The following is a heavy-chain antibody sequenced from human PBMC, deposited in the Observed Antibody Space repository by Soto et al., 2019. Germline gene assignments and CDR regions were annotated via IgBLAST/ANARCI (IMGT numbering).Heavy chain of an antibody. D-gene: IGHD5-18*01. CDR2: IWYDGSNK. CDR1: GFTFSSYG. CDR3: AREVDTAMALYYFDY. J-gene: IGHJ4*02. Sequence: QVQLVESGGGVVQPGRSLRLSCAASGFTFSSYGMHWVRQAPGKGLEWVAVIWYDGSNKYYADSVKGRFTISRDNSKNTLYLQMNSLRAEDTAVYYCAREVDTAMALYYFDYWGQGTLVTVSS. V-gene: IGHV3-33*01.